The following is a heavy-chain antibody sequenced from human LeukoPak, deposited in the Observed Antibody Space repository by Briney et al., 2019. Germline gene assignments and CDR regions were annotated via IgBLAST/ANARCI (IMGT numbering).Heavy chain of an antibody. CDR3: ARRGYTYGYSDY. J-gene: IGHJ4*02. D-gene: IGHD5-18*01. V-gene: IGHV4-39*07. Sequence: SETLSLTCTVSGGSISSSIYYWGWIRQPPGKGLEWIGSIYYSGSTYYNPSLKSRLTISVDTSKNQFSLKLSSVTAADTAVYYCARRGYTYGYSDYWGQGTLVTVSS. CDR2: IYYSGST. CDR1: GGSISSSIYY.